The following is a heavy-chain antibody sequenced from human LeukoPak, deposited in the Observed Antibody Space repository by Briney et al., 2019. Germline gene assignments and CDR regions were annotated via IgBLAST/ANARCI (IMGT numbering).Heavy chain of an antibody. Sequence: YWGWIRQXPGKGLEWIGSIYYSGSTYYNPSLKSRVTISVDTSKNQFSLKLSSVTAADTAVYYCARRADVLLWFGESEGDAFDIWGQGTMVTVSS. CDR1: Y. J-gene: IGHJ3*02. CDR3: ARRADVLLWFGESEGDAFDI. CDR2: IYYSGST. D-gene: IGHD3-10*01. V-gene: IGHV4-39*01.